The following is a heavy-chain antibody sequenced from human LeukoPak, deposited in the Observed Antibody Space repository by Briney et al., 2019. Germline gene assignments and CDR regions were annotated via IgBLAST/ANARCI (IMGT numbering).Heavy chain of an antibody. V-gene: IGHV1-18*01. Sequence: ASVKVSCNAAGYTFTSYCISWVRQAPGQGLEWMGCIIADNGYTNYAQNLQDRVPMTTDTSRSQASMELRSLRSDDSAVNYRARTEIAVAGTGGDYYYNYGMDVWGQGTTVTVSS. J-gene: IGHJ6*02. CDR1: GYTFTSYC. CDR2: IIADNGYT. D-gene: IGHD6-13*01. CDR3: ARTEIAVAGTGGDYYYNYGMDV.